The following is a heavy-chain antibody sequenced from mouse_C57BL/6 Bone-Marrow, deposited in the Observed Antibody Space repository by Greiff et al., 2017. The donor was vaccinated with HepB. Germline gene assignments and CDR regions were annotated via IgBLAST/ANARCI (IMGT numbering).Heavy chain of an antibody. J-gene: IGHJ4*01. D-gene: IGHD2-4*01. V-gene: IGHV5-4*01. CDR3: ARDTCDYDAGAMDY. Sequence: DVKLVESGGGLVKPGGSLKLSCAASGFTFSSYAMSWVRQTPEKRLEWVATISDGGSYTYYPDNVKGRFTISRDNAKNNLYLQMSHLKSEDTAMYYCARDTCDYDAGAMDYWGQGTSVTVSS. CDR1: GFTFSSYA. CDR2: ISDGGSYT.